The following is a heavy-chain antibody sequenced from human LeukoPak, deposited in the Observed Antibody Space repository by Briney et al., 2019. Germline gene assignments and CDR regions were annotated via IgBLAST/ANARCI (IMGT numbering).Heavy chain of an antibody. V-gene: IGHV4-34*01. CDR3: ARVGLELKYFGY. D-gene: IGHD1-7*01. Sequence: SETLSLTCAVYGGSFSGYYWSWIRQPPGKGLEWIGEINHSGSTNYNPSLKSRVTISVDTSKNQFSLKLSSVTAADTAVYYCARVGLELKYFGYWGQGTLVTVSS. J-gene: IGHJ4*02. CDR2: INHSGST. CDR1: GGSFSGYY.